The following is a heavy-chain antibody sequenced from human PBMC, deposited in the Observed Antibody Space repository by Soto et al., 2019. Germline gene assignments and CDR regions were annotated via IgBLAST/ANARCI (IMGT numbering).Heavy chain of an antibody. D-gene: IGHD3-9*01. CDR1: GFTFSSYG. CDR3: AREGGDILTGWLAFDM. CDR2: IWYDGSNK. V-gene: IGHV3-33*01. J-gene: IGHJ3*02. Sequence: QVQLVESGGGVVQPGRSPRLSCVASGFTFSSYGMHWVRQAPGKGLEWVSVIWYDGSNKYYADSVKGRFTISRDNSKITLYLQMNSLRAEDTAVYYCAREGGDILTGWLAFDMWGQGTMVTVSS.